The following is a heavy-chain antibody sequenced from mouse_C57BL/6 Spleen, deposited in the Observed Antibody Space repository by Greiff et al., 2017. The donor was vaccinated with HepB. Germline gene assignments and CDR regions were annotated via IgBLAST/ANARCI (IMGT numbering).Heavy chain of an antibody. CDR3: ARLLLRYWYFDV. Sequence: EVQGVESGGGLVQPGGSLKLSCAASGFTFSDYYMYWVRQTPEKRLEWVAYISNGGGSTYYPDTVKGRFTISRDNAKNTLYLQMSRLKSEDTAMYYCARLLLRYWYFDVWGTGTTVTVSS. CDR1: GFTFSDYY. D-gene: IGHD1-1*01. V-gene: IGHV5-12*01. J-gene: IGHJ1*03. CDR2: ISNGGGST.